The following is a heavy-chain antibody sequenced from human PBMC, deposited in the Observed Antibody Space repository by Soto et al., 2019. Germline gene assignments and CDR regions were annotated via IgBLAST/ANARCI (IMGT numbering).Heavy chain of an antibody. J-gene: IGHJ4*02. D-gene: IGHD6-6*01. CDR1: GYTFTNFY. V-gene: IGHV1-46*01. CDR2: VNPNGGST. CDR3: ARGLASGDY. Sequence: QVQLVQSGAEVKEPGASVKISCKGSGYTFTNFYIHWVRQAPGQGLEWMGIVNPNGGSTNYAQNFKGRITIYRDTSTSTVYMDLSSLRSEDTAVYYCARGLASGDYWGQGTLVTVSS.